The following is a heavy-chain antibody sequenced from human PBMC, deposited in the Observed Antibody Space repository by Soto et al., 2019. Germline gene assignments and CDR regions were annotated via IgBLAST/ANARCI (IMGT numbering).Heavy chain of an antibody. V-gene: IGHV3-7*01. CDR3: ARDRYSYYDFWSGSLPYYYFGMDV. D-gene: IGHD3-3*01. J-gene: IGHJ6*02. CDR2: IKQDGSEK. CDR1: GGSISSYY. Sequence: PSETLSLTCTVSGGSISSYYWSWIRQPPGQGLEWVANIKQDGSEKYYVDSVKGRFTISRDNAKNSLYLQMNSLRAEDTAVYYCARDRYSYYDFWSGSLPYYYFGMDVWGQGTTVTVS.